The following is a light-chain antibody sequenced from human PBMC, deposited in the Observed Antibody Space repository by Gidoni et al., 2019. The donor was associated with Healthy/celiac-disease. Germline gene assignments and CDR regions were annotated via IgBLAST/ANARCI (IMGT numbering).Light chain of an antibody. CDR2: GAS. V-gene: IGKV3-20*01. J-gene: IGKJ4*01. Sequence: EIVLTQSPGTLSLSPGERATLSCRASQSVSSRYFAWYQQKPGQAPRLLIYGASSRATGIPDRFSGSGSGTDFTLTISRLEPEDFAVYYCQQYGSSLLTFGGGTKVEIK. CDR1: QSVSSRY. CDR3: QQYGSSLLT.